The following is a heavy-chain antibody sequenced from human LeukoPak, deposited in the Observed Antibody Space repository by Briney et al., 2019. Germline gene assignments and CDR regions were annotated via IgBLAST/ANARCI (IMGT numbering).Heavy chain of an antibody. Sequence: SETLSLTCAVYGGSFSGYYWSWIRQPPGKGPEWIGEINHSGSTNYNPSLKSRVTISVDTSKNQFSLKLSSVTAADTAVYYCASWNDDWFDPGAREPWSPSPQ. V-gene: IGHV4-34*01. D-gene: IGHD1-1*01. CDR1: GGSFSGYY. CDR3: ASWNDDWFDP. J-gene: IGHJ5*02. CDR2: INHSGST.